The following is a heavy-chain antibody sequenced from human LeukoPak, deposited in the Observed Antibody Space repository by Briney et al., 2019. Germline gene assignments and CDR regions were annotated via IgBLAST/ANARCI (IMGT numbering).Heavy chain of an antibody. D-gene: IGHD3-10*01. J-gene: IGHJ6*02. CDR2: IYYSGST. CDR3: ARDVYYYGSGSYAFSYYYGMDV. CDR1: GGSISSGGYY. V-gene: IGHV4-31*03. Sequence: PSQTLPLTCTVSGGSISSGGYYWSWIRQHPGKGLEWIGYIYYSGSTYYNPSLKSRVTISVDTSKNQFSLKLSSVTAADTAVYYCARDVYYYGSGSYAFSYYYGMDVWGQGTTVTVSS.